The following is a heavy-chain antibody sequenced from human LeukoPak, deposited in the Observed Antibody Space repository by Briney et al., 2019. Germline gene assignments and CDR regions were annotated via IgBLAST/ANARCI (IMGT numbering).Heavy chain of an antibody. CDR3: ARDPGDGYNRVYFDY. D-gene: IGHD5-24*01. V-gene: IGHV4-39*07. CDR2: MYYSGST. CDR1: GGSISSYY. Sequence: SETLSLTCTVSGGSISSYYWGWIRQPPGKGLEWIGSMYYSGSTYYNPSLKSRVTISINTSKNQFSLKLTSVTAADTAVYYCARDPGDGYNRVYFDYWGQGTLVTVSS. J-gene: IGHJ4*02.